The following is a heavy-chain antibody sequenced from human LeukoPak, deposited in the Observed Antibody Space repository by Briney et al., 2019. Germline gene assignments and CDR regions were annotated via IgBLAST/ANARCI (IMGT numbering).Heavy chain of an antibody. CDR3: ARRGRITMVRGVLV. CDR1: GGSISSSSYY. D-gene: IGHD3-10*01. Sequence: PSETLSLTCTVSGGSISSSSYYWGWIRQPPAKGLQWIESIYYSGSTYYHPSLKRRVTISVDPSNNQFSMKLRSAPAAGTALYYCARRGRITMVRGVLVWGQGTTVTDSS. CDR2: IYYSGST. V-gene: IGHV4-39*01. J-gene: IGHJ6*02.